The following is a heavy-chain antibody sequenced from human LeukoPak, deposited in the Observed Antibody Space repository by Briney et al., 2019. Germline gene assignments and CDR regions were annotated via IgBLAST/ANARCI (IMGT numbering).Heavy chain of an antibody. CDR2: ISSSSSYT. V-gene: IGHV3-11*03. D-gene: IGHD3-10*01. CDR3: AGFRGFTVDY. CDR1: GFTFSDYY. J-gene: IGHJ4*02. Sequence: GGSLRLSCAASGFTFSDYYMSWIAQAPGKGLEWVSYISSSSSYTNYADSVKGRFTISRDNAKNSLYLQMNSLRAEDTAVYYCAGFRGFTVDYWGQGTLVTVSS.